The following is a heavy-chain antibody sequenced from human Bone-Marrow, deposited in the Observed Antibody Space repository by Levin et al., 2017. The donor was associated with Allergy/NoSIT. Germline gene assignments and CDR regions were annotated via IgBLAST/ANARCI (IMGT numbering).Heavy chain of an antibody. Sequence: PAASVKVSCKASNNTFSNFGISWVRQAPGLGPEWMGWISGHNDATEYAQRFQGRVTLTRDTSTRTTYMELRGLTSDATAVYYCARDRRSVAGTGWFDPWGQGTLVTVSS. CDR1: NNTFSNFG. D-gene: IGHD6-19*01. J-gene: IGHJ5*02. CDR3: ARDRRSVAGTGWFDP. V-gene: IGHV1-18*01. CDR2: ISGHNDAT.